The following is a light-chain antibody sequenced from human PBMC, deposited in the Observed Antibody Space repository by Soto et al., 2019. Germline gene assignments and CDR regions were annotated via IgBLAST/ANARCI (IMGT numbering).Light chain of an antibody. CDR3: HSYDSRLSGSV. V-gene: IGLV1-40*01. CDR1: NSNIGGGYD. Sequence: QSVLTQPPSGSGAPGQRGTISCTGNNSNIGGGYDVHWYQQLPGTAPKLLIYGNNNRPLGVPDRFSGSKSYASASLAITGLQSEDEADYYCHSYDSRLSGSVFGGGTKVTVL. J-gene: IGLJ2*01. CDR2: GNN.